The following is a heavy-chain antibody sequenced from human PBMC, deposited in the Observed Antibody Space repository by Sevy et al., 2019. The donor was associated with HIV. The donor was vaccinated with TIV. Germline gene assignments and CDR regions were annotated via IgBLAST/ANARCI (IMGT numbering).Heavy chain of an antibody. CDR2: INHSGST. J-gene: IGHJ4*02. V-gene: IGHV4-34*01. Sequence: SETLSLTCAVYGGSFSGYYWSWIRQPPGKGLEWIGEINHSGSTNYNPSPKRRVTISVDTSKNQFSLRLRSVTAADTAVYYCARVKGNVVVVTAGGAWRYFDYWGQGTLVTVSS. D-gene: IGHD2-21*02. CDR1: GGSFSGYY. CDR3: ARVKGNVVVVTAGGAWRYFDY.